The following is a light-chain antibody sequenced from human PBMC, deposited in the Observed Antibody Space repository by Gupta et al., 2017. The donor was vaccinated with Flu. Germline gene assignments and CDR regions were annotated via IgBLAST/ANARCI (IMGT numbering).Light chain of an antibody. CDR2: KND. CDR3: ATWDDNLDGQV. Sequence: QSLLTQPPSASGAPGQRVTVSCSGSSSNIGGNFVHWYQHFPGAAPKLLIYKNDQRPSGIPDRISGSKSDTSASLAISGLRPEDEADYYCATWDDNLDGQVFGGGTKVTVL. J-gene: IGLJ3*02. CDR1: SSNIGGNF. V-gene: IGLV1-47*01.